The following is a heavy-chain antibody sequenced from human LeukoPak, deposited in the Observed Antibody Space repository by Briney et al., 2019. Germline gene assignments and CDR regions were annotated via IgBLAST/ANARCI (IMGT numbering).Heavy chain of an antibody. CDR1: GFTFSSYA. D-gene: IGHD3-10*01. J-gene: IGHJ4*02. CDR2: ISGSGDST. CDR3: AKGRYGSGSYSIDY. Sequence: GESLRLSCAASGFTFSSYAMSCVRQAPGKGLEWVSAISGSGDSTYYADSVKGRFTISRDNSKNTLYLEMNSLRVEDTAVYYCAKGRYGSGSYSIDYWGQGTLVTVSS. V-gene: IGHV3-23*01.